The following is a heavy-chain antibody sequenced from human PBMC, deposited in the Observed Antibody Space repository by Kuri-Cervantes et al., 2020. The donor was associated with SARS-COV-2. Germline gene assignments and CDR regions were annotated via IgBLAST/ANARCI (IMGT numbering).Heavy chain of an antibody. CDR3: ATTPLAAAGMYYYYYYMDV. J-gene: IGHJ6*03. D-gene: IGHD6-13*01. CDR2: FDPEDSET. V-gene: IGHV1-24*01. Sequence: ASVKVSCKVSGYTLTELSMHWVRQAPGKGLEWMGGFDPEDSETIYAQKFQGRVTMTEDTSTDTAYMELSSLRSEDTAVYYCATTPLAAAGMYYYYYYMDVWGKGTTVTVSS. CDR1: GYTLTELS.